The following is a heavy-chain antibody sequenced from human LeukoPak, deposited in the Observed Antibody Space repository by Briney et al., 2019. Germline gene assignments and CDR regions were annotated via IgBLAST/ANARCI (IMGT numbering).Heavy chain of an antibody. CDR1: GGSISSSY. Sequence: SETLSLTCTVSGGSISSSYWSWIRQPPGKGLEWIGYIYYSGNTYYNPSLQSRVTISVDTSKNQFSLNLSSVTAADTAVFYCARGHDYFDYWGQGTLVTVSS. CDR3: ARGHDYFDY. J-gene: IGHJ4*02. V-gene: IGHV4-59*08. CDR2: IYYSGNT.